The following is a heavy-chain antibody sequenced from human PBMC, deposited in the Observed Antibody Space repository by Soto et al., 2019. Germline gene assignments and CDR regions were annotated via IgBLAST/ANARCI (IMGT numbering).Heavy chain of an antibody. CDR2: INGYNGNT. J-gene: IGHJ5*01. Sequence: QVQLVQSGAEVKKPGASVKVSCKATGYIFTSYGISWVRQAPGQGLEWVGWINGYNGNTNYAQNLQGRVTMITDTSTNTTYLERRRLRSDETAVYYGARGHLFSSSSPNFGFDWLDSWGQGTQVTVSS. D-gene: IGHD6-6*01. CDR1: GYIFTSYG. V-gene: IGHV1-18*04. CDR3: ARGHLFSSSSPNFGFDWLDS.